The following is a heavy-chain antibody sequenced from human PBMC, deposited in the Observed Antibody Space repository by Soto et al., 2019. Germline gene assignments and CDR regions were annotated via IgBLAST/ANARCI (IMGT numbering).Heavy chain of an antibody. CDR3: ATSPILYCGGDCYSFDY. V-gene: IGHV1-24*01. J-gene: IGHJ4*02. Sequence: VASVKVSCKVSGYTLTELSMHWVRQAPGKGLEWMGGFDPEDGETIYAQKFQGRVTMTEDTSTDTAYMELSSLRSEDTAVYYCATSPILYCGGDCYSFDYWGQGTLLTVSS. CDR2: FDPEDGET. CDR1: GYTLTELS. D-gene: IGHD2-21*02.